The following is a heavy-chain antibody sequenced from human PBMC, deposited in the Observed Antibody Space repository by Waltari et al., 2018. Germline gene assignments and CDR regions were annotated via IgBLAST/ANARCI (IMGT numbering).Heavy chain of an antibody. V-gene: IGHV1-69*08. CDR3: AREGNQHSSSWSDY. Sequence: QVQLVQSGAEVKKPGSSVKVSCKASGGTFSSYTISWVRPAPGQGLEWMGRIIPILGIANYAQKFQGRVTITADKSTSTAYMELSSLRSEDTAVYYCAREGNQHSSSWSDYWGQGTLVTVSS. J-gene: IGHJ4*02. CDR2: IIPILGIA. D-gene: IGHD6-13*01. CDR1: GGTFSSYT.